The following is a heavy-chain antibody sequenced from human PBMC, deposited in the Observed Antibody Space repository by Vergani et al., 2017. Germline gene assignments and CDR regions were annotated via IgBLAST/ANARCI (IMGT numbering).Heavy chain of an antibody. CDR1: GFPFSSYS. CDR3: ARDGTYCSGTSCYDY. CDR2: ISSSSNTI. V-gene: IGHV3-48*01. D-gene: IGHD2-2*01. J-gene: IGHJ4*02. Sequence: EVQLVESGGGLVQPGGSLRLSCAASGFPFSSYSMNWVRQAPGKGLEWVSYISSSSNTIYYADSVKGRFTISRDNAKISLYLQMNSLRAEDTAVYYCARDGTYCSGTSCYDYWGQGTLVTVSS.